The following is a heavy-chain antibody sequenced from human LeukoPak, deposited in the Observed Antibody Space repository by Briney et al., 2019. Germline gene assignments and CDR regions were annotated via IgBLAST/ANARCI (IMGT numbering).Heavy chain of an antibody. V-gene: IGHV3-11*04. CDR1: GFTFSGYY. D-gene: IGHD6-6*01. Sequence: KPGGSLRLSCAVSGFTFSGYYMSWIRQAPGKGLEWVSSISGSGGTIYYADSVKGRFTISRDNAKSSLVLQRNDLRADDTAVYYCARAGGGSSLLRFDSWGQGTLVTVSS. CDR3: ARAGGGSSLLRFDS. J-gene: IGHJ4*02. CDR2: ISGSGGTI.